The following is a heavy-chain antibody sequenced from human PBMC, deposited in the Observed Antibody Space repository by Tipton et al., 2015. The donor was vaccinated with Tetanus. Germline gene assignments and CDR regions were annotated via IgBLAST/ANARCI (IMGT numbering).Heavy chain of an antibody. CDR1: GFIFDDYA. CDR3: AKDRTGGSYPHFDY. V-gene: IGHV3-9*01. Sequence: RSLRLSCGASGFIFDDYAMHWVRQAPGKGLEWVSGISWNSGTITYADSVGGRFTISRDNAKNSLYLQMNSLRAEDTALYYCAKDRTGGSYPHFDYWGQGTLVTVSS. CDR2: ISWNSGTI. D-gene: IGHD1-26*01. J-gene: IGHJ4*02.